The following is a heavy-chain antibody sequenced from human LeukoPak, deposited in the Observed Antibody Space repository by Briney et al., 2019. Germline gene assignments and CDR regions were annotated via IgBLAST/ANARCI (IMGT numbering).Heavy chain of an antibody. J-gene: IGHJ6*03. CDR3: AKDWGMGAPYMDV. D-gene: IGHD1-26*01. CDR1: GFTFDDYT. Sequence: GGSLRLSCAASGFTFDDYTMHWVRQAPGKGLEWVSLISWDGGSTYYADSVKGRFTISRDNSKNSLYLQMNSLRTEDTALYYCAKDWGMGAPYMDVWGKGTTVTVSS. V-gene: IGHV3-43*01. CDR2: ISWDGGST.